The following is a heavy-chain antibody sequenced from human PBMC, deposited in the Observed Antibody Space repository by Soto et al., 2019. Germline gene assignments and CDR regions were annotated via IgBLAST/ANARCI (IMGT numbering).Heavy chain of an antibody. V-gene: IGHV3-23*01. CDR2: ISGSGGST. Sequence: EVQLLESGGGLVQPGGSLRLSCAASGFTFSSYAMSWVRQAPGKGLEWVSAISGSGGSTYYADSVKGRFTISRDNSKNTLYLQMNSLRAEDTAVYYCAKDLGLDGARLRSPAYYYYYGMDVWGQGTTVTVSS. D-gene: IGHD6-6*01. CDR3: AKDLGLDGARLRSPAYYYYYGMDV. CDR1: GFTFSSYA. J-gene: IGHJ6*02.